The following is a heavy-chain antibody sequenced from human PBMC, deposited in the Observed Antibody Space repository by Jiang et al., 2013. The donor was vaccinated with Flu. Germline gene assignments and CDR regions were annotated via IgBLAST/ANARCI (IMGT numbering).Heavy chain of an antibody. V-gene: IGHV2-5*01. CDR3: AHRHIGARYYDY. D-gene: IGHD6-6*01. J-gene: IGHJ4*02. CDR2: IYWNDDK. Sequence: KPTQTLTLTCTFSGFSLSTGGVGVGWIRQPPGKALEWLALIYWNDDKRYGPSPKSRLTITKDTSRNQVVLTMTNMDPVDTATYFCAHRHIGARYYDYWGQGTLVTVSA. CDR1: GFSLSTGGVG.